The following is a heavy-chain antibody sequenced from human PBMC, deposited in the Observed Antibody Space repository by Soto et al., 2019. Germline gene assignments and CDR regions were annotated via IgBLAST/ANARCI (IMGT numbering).Heavy chain of an antibody. V-gene: IGHV3-64D*08. D-gene: IGHD3-22*01. CDR1: GFTFRSYA. CDR2: ISSNGGST. Sequence: GGSLRLSCSASGFTFRSYAMHWVRQAPGKGLECVSSISSNGGSTYYADSVKGRFSISRDNSKNTLYLQMSSLRAEDTAVYYCVRDLLSSGYYYSFDYWGQGTLVTVSS. J-gene: IGHJ4*02. CDR3: VRDLLSSGYYYSFDY.